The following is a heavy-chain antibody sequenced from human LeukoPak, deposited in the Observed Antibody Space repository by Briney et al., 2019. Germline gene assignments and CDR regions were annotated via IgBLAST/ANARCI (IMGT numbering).Heavy chain of an antibody. D-gene: IGHD3-22*01. J-gene: IGHJ5*02. Sequence: SETLSLTCTVSGASIGSSYWRWLRQPPGKGLEWIGYIYYTGSTNSNPSLKSRVTVSVDTSKNQFSLKLSSMTAADTAVYYCARLDRSGYEMGGTWFDPWGQGTLVTVSS. CDR1: GASIGSSY. CDR3: ARLDRSGYEMGGTWFDP. CDR2: IYYTGST. V-gene: IGHV4-59*08.